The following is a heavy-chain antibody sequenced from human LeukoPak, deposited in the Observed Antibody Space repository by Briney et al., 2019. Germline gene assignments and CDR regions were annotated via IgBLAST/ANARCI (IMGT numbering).Heavy chain of an antibody. D-gene: IGHD2-2*01. CDR1: GYTFTTYA. CDR3: ARQMPLGEFDY. V-gene: IGHV1-3*01. Sequence: ASVKVSCKASGYTFTTYAMHWVRQAPGQRLEWMGWISGGNGNTRYSQKFQVRVTFTRDTSASTAYMELSSLRSEDTAVYYCARQMPLGEFDYWGQGTLVTVSS. J-gene: IGHJ4*02. CDR2: ISGGNGNT.